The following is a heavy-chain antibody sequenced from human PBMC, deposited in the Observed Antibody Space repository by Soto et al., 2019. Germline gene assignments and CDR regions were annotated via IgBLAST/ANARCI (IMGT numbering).Heavy chain of an antibody. D-gene: IGHD2-21*01. CDR1: GLTVSRNY. J-gene: IGHJ6*02. CDR2: IYSCGSA. CDR3: AREASSYGMDV. V-gene: IGHV3-53*01. Sequence: GSLLLACAASGLTVSRNYMSWVRTAPGKGLEWVSVIYSCGSAYYADSVKGLFTISRDNSKNTLYLQMNSLRAEDTAVYYCAREASSYGMDVWGQGTKVTVYS.